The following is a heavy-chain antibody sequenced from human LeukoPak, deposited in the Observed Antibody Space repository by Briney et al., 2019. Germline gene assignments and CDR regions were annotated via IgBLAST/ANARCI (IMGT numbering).Heavy chain of an antibody. D-gene: IGHD2-2*01. CDR1: GGSISSYY. CDR2: IYTSGST. V-gene: IGHV4-4*07. CDR3: VRSGPGAAAEFDY. Sequence: SETLSLTRTVSGGSISSYYWSWIRQPAGKGLEWIGRIYTSGSTNYAPSLKSRVTMSVDTSKNQFSLKLSSVTAADTAVYYCVRSGPGAAAEFDYWGQGTLVTVSS. J-gene: IGHJ4*02.